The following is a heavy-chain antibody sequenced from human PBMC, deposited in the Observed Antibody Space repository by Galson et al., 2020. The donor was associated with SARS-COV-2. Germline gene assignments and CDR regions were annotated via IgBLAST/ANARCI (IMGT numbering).Heavy chain of an antibody. CDR1: GGSISSGSYY. Sequence: SETLSLTCTVSGGSISSGSYYWSWIRQPAGKGLEWIGRIYTSGSTNYNPSLKSRVTISVDTSKNQFSLKLSSVTAADTAVYYCARDLYYYDSSGYAGDGAFDIWGQGTMVTVSS. D-gene: IGHD3-22*01. V-gene: IGHV4-61*02. J-gene: IGHJ3*02. CDR3: ARDLYYYDSSGYAGDGAFDI. CDR2: IYTSGST.